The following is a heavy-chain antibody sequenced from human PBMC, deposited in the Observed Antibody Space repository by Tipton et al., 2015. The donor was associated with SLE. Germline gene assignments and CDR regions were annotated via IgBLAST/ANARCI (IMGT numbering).Heavy chain of an antibody. CDR2: MYNSGST. D-gene: IGHD6-13*01. V-gene: IGHV4-59*11. CDR1: GGSIRSHY. CDR3: ARGWYSRNWEWWFDP. Sequence: TLSLTCTVSGGSIRSHYWSWIRQPPGKGLEWIGYMYNSGSTKYNPSLKSRVTISLDTSKNQVSLKLTSVTAADTAIYYCARGWYSRNWEWWFDPWGQGTLVTVSS. J-gene: IGHJ5*02.